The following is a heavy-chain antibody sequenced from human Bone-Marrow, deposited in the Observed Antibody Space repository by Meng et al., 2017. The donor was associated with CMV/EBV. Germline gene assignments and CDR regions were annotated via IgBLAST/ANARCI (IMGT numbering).Heavy chain of an antibody. Sequence: SVKVSCKASGGTFSSYTISWVRQAPGQGLEWMGGIIPIFGTANYAQKFQGRVTITTDESTSTAYMELSSLRSEDTAVYYCARVGVVPAAIGGNWFDPWGQGTRVTVSS. CDR2: IIPIFGTA. V-gene: IGHV1-69*05. CDR3: ARVGVVPAAIGGNWFDP. CDR1: GGTFSSYT. J-gene: IGHJ5*02. D-gene: IGHD2-2*01.